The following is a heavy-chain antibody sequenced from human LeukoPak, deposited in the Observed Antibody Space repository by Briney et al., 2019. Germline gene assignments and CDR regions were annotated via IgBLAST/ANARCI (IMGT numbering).Heavy chain of an antibody. V-gene: IGHV4-31*03. J-gene: IGHJ3*02. CDR1: GGSISSGGYY. CDR2: IYYSGST. Sequence: PSQTLSLTCTVSGGSISSGGYYWSWIRQHPGKGLEWIGYIYYSGSTYYNPSLKSRVTISVDTSKNQFSLKLSSVTAADTAVYYCARDNIPEYSSSSGDAFDIWGQGTMVTVSS. CDR3: ARDNIPEYSSSSGDAFDI. D-gene: IGHD6-6*01.